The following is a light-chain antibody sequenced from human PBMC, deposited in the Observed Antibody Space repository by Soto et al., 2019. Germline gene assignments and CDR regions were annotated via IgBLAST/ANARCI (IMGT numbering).Light chain of an antibody. Sequence: QSVLTQPPSASGTPGQRVTISCSGSSSNIGSNYVYWYQQLPGTAPKLLIYSNNQRPSGVPDRFSGSKSGTSASLAISGLRFEDEADYYCAAWDDSLRGWVFGGGTKVTVL. J-gene: IGLJ3*02. CDR3: AAWDDSLRGWV. CDR1: SSNIGSNY. V-gene: IGLV1-47*02. CDR2: SNN.